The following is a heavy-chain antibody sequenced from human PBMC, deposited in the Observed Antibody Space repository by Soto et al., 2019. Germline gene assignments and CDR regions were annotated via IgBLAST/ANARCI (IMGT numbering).Heavy chain of an antibody. V-gene: IGHV4-39*02. Sequence: ETLSLTCTVSGGSINSSGYYWGWIRQPPGKGLEWIGSIYYSGSTYYNPSLKSRVTISADTSKNQFSLKLSSVTAADTAVYYCARDVDIVATIRLFDPWGQGTLVTVSS. CDR3: ARDVDIVATIRLFDP. D-gene: IGHD5-12*01. CDR1: GGSINSSGYY. CDR2: IYYSGST. J-gene: IGHJ5*02.